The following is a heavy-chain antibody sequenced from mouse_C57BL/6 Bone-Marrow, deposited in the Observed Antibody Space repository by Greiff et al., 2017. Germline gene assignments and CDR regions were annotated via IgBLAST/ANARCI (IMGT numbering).Heavy chain of an antibody. CDR2: IHPNSGST. J-gene: IGHJ1*03. CDR1: GYTFTSYW. V-gene: IGHV1-64*01. D-gene: IGHD2-3*01. Sequence: QVQLQQPGAELVKPGASVKLSCKASGYTFTSYWMHWVKQRPGQGLEWIGMIHPNSGSTNYNEKFKSKATLTVDKSPSTAYMQLSSLTSEDSAVYYWADGYYVYWYFDVWGTGTTVTVSS. CDR3: ADGYYVYWYFDV.